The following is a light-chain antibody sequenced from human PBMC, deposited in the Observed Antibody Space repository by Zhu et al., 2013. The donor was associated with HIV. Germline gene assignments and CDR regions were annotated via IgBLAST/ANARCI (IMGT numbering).Light chain of an antibody. Sequence: IVVTQSPVVLSVGLGKTASITCRSSQSLLDDNGPNLEWYLKRSGQSPQLLIHSGSHRASGVPDRFSGSGSGTDFTLKISRVEAEDVGVYYCMQGTHWPPITFGQGTRLEIK. CDR1: QSLLDDNGPN. CDR3: MQGTHWPPIT. V-gene: IGKV2-28*01. CDR2: SGS. J-gene: IGKJ5*01.